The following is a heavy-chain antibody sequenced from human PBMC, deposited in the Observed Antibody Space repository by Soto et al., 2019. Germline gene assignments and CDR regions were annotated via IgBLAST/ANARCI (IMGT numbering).Heavy chain of an antibody. Sequence: PGGSLRLSCAASGFTLSSYEVNWVRQAPGKGLEWVSYISDSGSTKYYADSVKGRFTISRDNAKNSLYLQMNSLRAEDTAVYSCAREVGYYDSSSDTFDIWGQGTMVTVSS. CDR1: GFTLSSYE. J-gene: IGHJ3*02. CDR2: ISDSGSTK. D-gene: IGHD3-22*01. V-gene: IGHV3-48*03. CDR3: AREVGYYDSSSDTFDI.